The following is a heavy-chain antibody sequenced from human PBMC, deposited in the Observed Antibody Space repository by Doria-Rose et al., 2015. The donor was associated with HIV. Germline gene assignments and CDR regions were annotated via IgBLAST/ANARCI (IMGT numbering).Heavy chain of an antibody. D-gene: IGHD7-27*01. CDR2: ISSSGSTI. Sequence: SEGGLVKPGGSLRLSCAASGFSFSDYYMSWIRQAPGKGLEWVSYISSSGSTIYYADSVKGRFTISKDNAKNSLYLQMNSLRAEDTAVYYCARDRRGTGDRGPRRHYFDYWGQGTLVTVSS. CDR1: GFSFSDYY. CDR3: ARDRRGTGDRGPRRHYFDY. V-gene: IGHV3-11*04. J-gene: IGHJ4*02.